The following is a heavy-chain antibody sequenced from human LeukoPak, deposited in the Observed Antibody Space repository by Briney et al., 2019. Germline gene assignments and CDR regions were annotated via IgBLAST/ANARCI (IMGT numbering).Heavy chain of an antibody. CDR3: AKEAQGCSITSCYFDS. Sequence: PGGSLRLSCAASGFPFSSYGIHWVRQAPGKGLEWVAFIRYDGNNKYYADSVKGRFTISRDNSKNTLFLQMNSLRAEDTAVYYCAKEAQGCSITSCYFDSWGQGNLVTVSS. V-gene: IGHV3-30*02. D-gene: IGHD2-2*01. CDR1: GFPFSSYG. J-gene: IGHJ4*02. CDR2: IRYDGNNK.